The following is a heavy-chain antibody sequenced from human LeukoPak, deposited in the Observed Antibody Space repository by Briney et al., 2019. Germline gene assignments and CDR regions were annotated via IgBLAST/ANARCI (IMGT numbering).Heavy chain of an antibody. V-gene: IGHV4-59*01. D-gene: IGHD3-22*01. CDR2: IYYSGST. CDR1: GGSISSYY. J-gene: IGHJ4*02. CDR3: ARDLGGYYYVLYY. Sequence: PSETLSLTCTVSGGSISSYYWSWIRQPPGKGLEWIGYIYYSGSTNYNPSLKSRVTISVDTSKNQFSLKLSSVTAAETAVYYCARDLGGYYYVLYYWGQGTLVTVSS.